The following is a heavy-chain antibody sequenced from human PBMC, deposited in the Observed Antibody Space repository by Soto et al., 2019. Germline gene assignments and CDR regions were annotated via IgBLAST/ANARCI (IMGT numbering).Heavy chain of an antibody. J-gene: IGHJ6*02. Sequence: ASVKVSCKASGYTFTSYDINWVRQATGQGLEWMGWMNPNSGNTGYAQKFQGRVTMTRKTSISTAYMELSSLRSEDTAVYYCARELSSLIYYYYGMDVWGQGTTVTVSS. CDR2: MNPNSGNT. CDR3: ARELSSLIYYYYGMDV. CDR1: GYTFTSYD. V-gene: IGHV1-8*01. D-gene: IGHD2-2*01.